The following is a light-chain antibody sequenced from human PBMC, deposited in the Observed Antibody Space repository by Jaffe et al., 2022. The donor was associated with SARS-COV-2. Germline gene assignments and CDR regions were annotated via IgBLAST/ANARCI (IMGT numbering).Light chain of an antibody. V-gene: IGLV7-46*01. Sequence: QAVVTQEPSLTVSPGGTVTLTCGSSTGAVTSGHFPYWFQQKPGQAPRTLIYDTTKKHSWTPARFSGSLLGGKAALTLSGAQPEDEADYYCLVSYSGASMFGGGTKLTVL. J-gene: IGLJ3*02. CDR3: LVSYSGASM. CDR2: DTT. CDR1: TGAVTSGHF.